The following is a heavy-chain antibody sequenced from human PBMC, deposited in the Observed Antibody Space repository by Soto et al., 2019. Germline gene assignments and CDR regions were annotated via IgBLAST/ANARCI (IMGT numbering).Heavy chain of an antibody. CDR2: IKQDGSGK. CDR3: ARDSRNYDYIWGSYRTDAFDI. V-gene: IGHV3-7*01. D-gene: IGHD3-16*02. J-gene: IGHJ3*02. CDR1: GFTFSSYW. Sequence: GGSLRLSCAASGFTFSSYWMSWVRQAPGKGLEWVANIKQDGSGKYYGDSVKGRFTISRDNAKNSLYLQMNSLRAEDTAVYYCARDSRNYDYIWGSYRTDAFDIWGQGTMVTVSS.